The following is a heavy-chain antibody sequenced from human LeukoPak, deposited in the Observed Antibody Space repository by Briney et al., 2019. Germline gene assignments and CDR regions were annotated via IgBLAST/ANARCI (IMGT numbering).Heavy chain of an antibody. Sequence: QPGRSLRLSCAASGFTFSSRAFHWVRQAPGKGLEWVSVISDDGNKKYYADSEKGRFTISRDNSKNTVYLQMNSLRPEDTAVYFCARREGSSGCDYWGQGTLVTVSS. J-gene: IGHJ4*02. CDR1: GFTFSSRA. CDR3: ARREGSSGCDY. D-gene: IGHD6-19*01. V-gene: IGHV3-30-3*01. CDR2: ISDDGNKK.